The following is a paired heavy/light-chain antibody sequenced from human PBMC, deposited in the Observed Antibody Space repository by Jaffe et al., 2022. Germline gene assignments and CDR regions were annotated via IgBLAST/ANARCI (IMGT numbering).Heavy chain of an antibody. J-gene: IGHJ5*02. CDR3: ARQPRVAVLLWFGELLLGGFDP. CDR1: GGSISSSNW. CDR2: IYHSGST. Sequence: QVQLQESGPGLVKPSGTLSLTCAVSGGSISSSNWWSWIRQPPGKGLEWIGEIYHSGSTNYNPSLKSRVTISVDKSKNQFSLKLSSVTAADTAVYYCARQPRVAVLLWFGELLLGGFDPWGQGTLVTVSS. D-gene: IGHD3-10*01. V-gene: IGHV4-4*02.
Light chain of an antibody. J-gene: IGLJ3*02. V-gene: IGLV2-23*01. CDR2: EGS. CDR3: CSYAGSSTLRV. Sequence: QSALTQPASVSGSPGQSITISCTGTSSDVGSYNLVSWYQQHPGKAPKLMIYEGSKRPSGVSNRFSGSKSGNTASLTISGLQAEDEADYYCCSYAGSSTLRVFGGGTKLTVL. CDR1: SSDVGSYNL.